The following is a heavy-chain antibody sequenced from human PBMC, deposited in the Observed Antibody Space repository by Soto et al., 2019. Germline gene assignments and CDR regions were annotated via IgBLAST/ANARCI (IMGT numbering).Heavy chain of an antibody. J-gene: IGHJ4*02. V-gene: IGHV3-11*01. Sequence: GGSLRLSCAASGFTFSDYYMSWIRQAPGKGRESVSYISSSGSNTYYADSVKGRFTINRDNGKNSMYMEMNTLRAEATAVYYCARDGQWVDWGFWLGSWGPGTLVTVSS. CDR3: ARDGQWVDWGFWLGS. CDR1: GFTFSDYY. CDR2: ISSSGSNT. D-gene: IGHD6-19*01.